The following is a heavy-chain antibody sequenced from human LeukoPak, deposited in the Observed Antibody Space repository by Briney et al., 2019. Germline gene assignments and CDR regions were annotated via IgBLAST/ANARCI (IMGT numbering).Heavy chain of an antibody. CDR3: ARGDRGYAESLY. CDR1: GFNFEDHW. J-gene: IGHJ4*02. D-gene: IGHD5-12*01. Sequence: GGSVTLSCAPSGFNFEDHWMRWVRQAPGKGREGVANIKEDGSDKAYVDSVKGRFTISRDNAKNSLYLRLDSLRADDTAVYYCARGDRGYAESLYWGQGTLVVVSA. CDR2: IKEDGSDK. V-gene: IGHV3-7*02.